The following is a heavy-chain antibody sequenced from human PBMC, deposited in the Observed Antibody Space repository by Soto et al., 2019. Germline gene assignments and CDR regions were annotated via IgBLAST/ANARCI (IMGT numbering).Heavy chain of an antibody. CDR3: ARDLLYCISTSCYTGGDDAFDI. V-gene: IGHV1-69*13. CDR2: IIPIFGTA. Sequence: SLKVSCKASGGTFSSYAISWVRQAPGQGLEWMGGIIPIFGTANYAQKFQGRVTITADESTSTAYMELSSLRSEDTAVYYCARDLLYCISTSCYTGGDDAFDIWGQGTMVTVSS. J-gene: IGHJ3*02. D-gene: IGHD2-2*02. CDR1: GGTFSSYA.